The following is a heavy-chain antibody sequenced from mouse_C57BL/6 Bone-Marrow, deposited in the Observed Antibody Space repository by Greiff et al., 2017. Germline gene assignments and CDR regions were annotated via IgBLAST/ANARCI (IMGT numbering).Heavy chain of an antibody. J-gene: IGHJ3*01. D-gene: IGHD2-2*01. CDR3: ARPFYYGNDGFAY. CDR1: GFTFSDYG. V-gene: IGHV5-17*01. Sequence: DVKLVESGGGLVKPGGSLKLSCAASGFTFSDYGMHWVRQAPEKGLEWVAYISSGSSTIYYADTVKGRFTISRDNAKNTLFLQMTSLRSEDTAMYYCARPFYYGNDGFAYWGQGTLVTVSA. CDR2: ISSGSSTI.